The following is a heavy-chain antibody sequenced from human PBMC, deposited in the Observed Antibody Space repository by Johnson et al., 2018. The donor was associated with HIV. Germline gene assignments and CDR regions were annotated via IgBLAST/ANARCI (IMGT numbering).Heavy chain of an antibody. V-gene: IGHV3-30-3*01. CDR2: ISYDGSNK. CDR1: GFTFRSYA. CDR3: AKDGAKYYYDSSGYRDAFDI. J-gene: IGHJ3*02. Sequence: QVQLVESGGGVVQPGRSLRLSCVASGFTFRSYAIHWVRQAPGKGLEWVAVISYDGSNKYYADSVKGRFTISRDNSKNTLYLQMNSLRAEDTAVYYCAKDGAKYYYDSSGYRDAFDIWGQGTMVTVSS. D-gene: IGHD3-22*01.